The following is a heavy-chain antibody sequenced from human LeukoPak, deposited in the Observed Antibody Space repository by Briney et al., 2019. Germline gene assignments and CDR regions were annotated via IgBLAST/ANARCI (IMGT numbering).Heavy chain of an antibody. V-gene: IGHV5-51*01. J-gene: IGHJ4*02. Sequence: GESLKISCKGSGYSFTNYWIGWVRQMPGKGLEWMGIIYPGDSDTRYSPSFQGQVTISADKSISTTYMQWSSLKASDTAMYYCARRLGYVNSSEFGRYFDYWGQGTLVTVSS. D-gene: IGHD6-6*01. CDR2: IYPGDSDT. CDR1: GYSFTNYW. CDR3: ARRLGYVNSSEFGRYFDY.